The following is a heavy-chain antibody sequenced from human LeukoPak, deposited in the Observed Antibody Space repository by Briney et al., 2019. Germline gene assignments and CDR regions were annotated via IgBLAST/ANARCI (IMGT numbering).Heavy chain of an antibody. D-gene: IGHD4-17*01. V-gene: IGHV3-7*01. CDR1: GFTFSSYR. J-gene: IGHJ4*02. CDR3: AREDPTVTTPFDY. CDR2: IRQDGSEK. Sequence: GGSLRLSCAASGFTFSSYRMSWVRQAPGKGLEWVANIRQDGSEKYYVDSVKGRFTISRDNAKNSLYLQMNSLRAEDTAVYYCAREDPTVTTPFDYWGQGTLVTVSS.